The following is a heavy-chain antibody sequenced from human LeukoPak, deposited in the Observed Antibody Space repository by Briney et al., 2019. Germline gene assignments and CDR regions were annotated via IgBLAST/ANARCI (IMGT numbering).Heavy chain of an antibody. D-gene: IGHD1-26*01. CDR3: ARGGNYWPQWWFDP. CDR2: IYYTGST. J-gene: IGHJ5*02. V-gene: IGHV4-61*10. Sequence: SETLSLTCTVSGGSISSGSYYWSWIRQPAGKGLEWIGYIYYTGSTSYNPSLKSRVTMSLDASKNQFSLELNSVTPADTAVYYCARGGNYWPQWWFDPWGRGTLVSVSS. CDR1: GGSISSGSYY.